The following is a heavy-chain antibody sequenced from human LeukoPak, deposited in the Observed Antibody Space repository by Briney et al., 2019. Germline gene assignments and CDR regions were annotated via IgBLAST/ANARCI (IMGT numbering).Heavy chain of an antibody. Sequence: SQTLSLAWPVATRSIGRYYWSWIRQLPGKVLEWIAYISHSGRTNYNPSLTSRVTISVATSKNQFSLKQSSAPAADTALYYCARGVAAEPFDYWGQGTLVTVSS. CDR1: TRSIGRYY. D-gene: IGHD6-13*01. CDR2: ISHSGRT. V-gene: IGHV4-59*01. J-gene: IGHJ4*02. CDR3: ARGVAAEPFDY.